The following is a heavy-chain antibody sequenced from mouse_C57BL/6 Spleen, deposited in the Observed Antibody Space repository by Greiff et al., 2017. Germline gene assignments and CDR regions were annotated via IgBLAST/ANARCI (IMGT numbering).Heavy chain of an antibody. J-gene: IGHJ4*01. CDR2: IYPGSGNT. CDR3: ARDDNDEDYAMDY. D-gene: IGHD2-4*01. Sequence: QVQLQQSGAELVRPGASVKLSCKASGYTFTDYYINWVKQRPGQGLEWIARIYPGSGNTYYNEKFKGQATLTAEKASSTAYMQLSSLTSEDSAVYFCARDDNDEDYAMDYWGQGTSVTVSS. CDR1: GYTFTDYY. V-gene: IGHV1-76*01.